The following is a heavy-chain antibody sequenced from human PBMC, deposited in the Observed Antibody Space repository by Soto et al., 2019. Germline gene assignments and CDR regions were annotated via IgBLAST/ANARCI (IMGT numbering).Heavy chain of an antibody. V-gene: IGHV4-59*12. CDR3: ATSYYNFWSAYYPAYFDY. CDR2: ISHTGIT. Sequence: KTSETLSLTCTVSGGSISGYFWTWIRQPPGKGLEWIGDISHTGITNYNSSLKSRVTISIDTYKKQFSLRVSSVTAADTAVYYCATSYYNFWSAYYPAYFDYGGQGTLVNVSS. CDR1: GGSISGYF. D-gene: IGHD3-3*01. J-gene: IGHJ4*02.